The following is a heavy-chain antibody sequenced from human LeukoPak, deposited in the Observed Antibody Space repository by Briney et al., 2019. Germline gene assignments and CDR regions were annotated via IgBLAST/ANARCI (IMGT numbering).Heavy chain of an antibody. CDR3: AKVAPRYSGYGAFDY. V-gene: IGHV3-30*02. D-gene: IGHD5-12*01. J-gene: IGHJ4*02. Sequence: HPGGSLRLSCAASGFTFSSYGMHWVRQAPGKGLEWVAFIRYDGSNKYYADSVKGRFTISRDNSKNTLYLQMNSLRAEDTAVYYCAKVAPRYSGYGAFDYWGQGTLVTVSS. CDR1: GFTFSSYG. CDR2: IRYDGSNK.